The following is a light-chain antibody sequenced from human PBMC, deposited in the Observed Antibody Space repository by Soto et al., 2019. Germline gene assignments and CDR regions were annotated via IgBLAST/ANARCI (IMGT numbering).Light chain of an antibody. J-gene: IGLJ3*02. CDR2: GNT. V-gene: IGLV1-40*01. CDR3: QSYDNSLRGWV. Sequence: QSVLTQPPSVSGAPGQRVTISCTGSSSNIGAGYDVHWYQQLPGTAPKLVVYGNTNRPSGVPDRFSGSKSGTSASLAITGLQAEDAADYYCQSYDNSLRGWVFGGGTKLTVL. CDR1: SSNIGAGYD.